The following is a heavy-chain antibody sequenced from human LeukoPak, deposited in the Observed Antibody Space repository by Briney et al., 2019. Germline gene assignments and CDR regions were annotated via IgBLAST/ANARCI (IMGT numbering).Heavy chain of an antibody. CDR2: IHTSGST. CDR3: ARDPEGHGYYFDY. Sequence: SETLSLTCTVSGGSTSNYFCTWLRQSAGKGLEWIWRIHTSGSTNYNPPIKIQVSMSVDTSKNQFSRKLRSVTAADTAVYYCARDPEGHGYYFDYWGQGALVTVSS. D-gene: IGHD3-3*01. CDR1: GGSTSNYF. V-gene: IGHV4-4*07. J-gene: IGHJ4*02.